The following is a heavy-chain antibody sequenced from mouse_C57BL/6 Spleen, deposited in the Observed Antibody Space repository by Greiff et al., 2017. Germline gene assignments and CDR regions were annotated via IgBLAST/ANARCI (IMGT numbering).Heavy chain of an antibody. CDR1: GYTFTSYW. D-gene: IGHD1-1*01. V-gene: IGHV1-55*01. Sequence: VQLQQPGAELVKPGASVKMSCKASGYTFTSYWITWVKQRPGQGLEWIGDIYPGSGSTNYNEKFKSKATLTVDTSSSTAYMQLSSLTSEDSAVYYCARNYGSSYGGWFAYWGQGTLVTVSA. CDR3: ARNYGSSYGGWFAY. CDR2: IYPGSGST. J-gene: IGHJ3*01.